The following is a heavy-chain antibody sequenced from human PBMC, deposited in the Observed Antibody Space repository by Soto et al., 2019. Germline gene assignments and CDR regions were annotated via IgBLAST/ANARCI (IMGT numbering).Heavy chain of an antibody. Sequence: QVQLVQSGAEVMKPGSSVKVSCKASGGTFSSYAISWVRQAPGQGLEWMGGIIPIFDTINYAQKFQGRVTITADEPTSTAYMELSSLRSEDTAVYYCAKSISNSSPFDYWGQGTLVTVSS. CDR1: GGTFSSYA. J-gene: IGHJ4*02. CDR3: AKSISNSSPFDY. CDR2: IIPIFDTI. D-gene: IGHD6-6*01. V-gene: IGHV1-69*12.